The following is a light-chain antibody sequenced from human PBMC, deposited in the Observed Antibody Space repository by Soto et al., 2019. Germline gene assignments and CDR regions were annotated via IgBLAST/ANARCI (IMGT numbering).Light chain of an antibody. CDR3: QQYGSSPYT. V-gene: IGKV3-20*01. J-gene: IGKJ2*01. Sequence: EIVLTQSPGTLSLSPGERATLSCRASQSVSSSYLAWYQQKPGQAPRLLIYGASSRATGIPDRVSGSGSGTDFTLPISRLEPEDFAVYYCQQYGSSPYTFGQGTKLEIK. CDR2: GAS. CDR1: QSVSSSY.